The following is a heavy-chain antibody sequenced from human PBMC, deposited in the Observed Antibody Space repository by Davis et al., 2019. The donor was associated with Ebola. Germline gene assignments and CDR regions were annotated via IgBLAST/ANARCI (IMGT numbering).Heavy chain of an antibody. J-gene: IGHJ6*02. V-gene: IGHV3-13*01. D-gene: IGHD1-14*01. CDR2: IGTAGDT. CDR1: GFTFSSYD. CDR3: ARARGISGYYGRDV. Sequence: PGGSLRLSCAASGFTFSSYDMHWVRQATGKGLEWVSAIGTAGDTYYPGPVKGRFTIYRENAKHALYLQRNSLRAGDTAVYYWARARGISGYYGRDVWGQGTTVTVSS.